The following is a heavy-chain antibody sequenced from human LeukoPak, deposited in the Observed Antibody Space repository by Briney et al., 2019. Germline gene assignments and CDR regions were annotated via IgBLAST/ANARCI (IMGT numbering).Heavy chain of an antibody. V-gene: IGHV3-30*18. Sequence: GRSLRLSCAASGFTFSSYGMHWVRQAPGKGLEWVAVISYDGSNKYYADSVKGRFTISRDNSKNTLYLQMNSLRAEDTAVYYCAKALAPFGVVYYYYMDVWGKGTTVTVSS. CDR3: AKALAPFGVVYYYYMDV. J-gene: IGHJ6*03. D-gene: IGHD3-3*01. CDR1: GFTFSSYG. CDR2: ISYDGSNK.